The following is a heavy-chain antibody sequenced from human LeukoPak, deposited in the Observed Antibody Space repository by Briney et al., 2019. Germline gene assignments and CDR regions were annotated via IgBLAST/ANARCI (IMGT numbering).Heavy chain of an antibody. CDR3: ARKLYYYNTSPAGWFDP. V-gene: IGHV3-7*01. CDR2: INQDGSGE. D-gene: IGHD3-22*01. J-gene: IGHJ5*02. CDR1: GFTFSRYW. Sequence: GGSLRLSCAASGFTFSRYWMSWVRQGQGKGLEWVATINQDGSGEYYVDSVKGRFTISRDNAKNSLYLQISGLRAEDTAVYHCARKLYYYNTSPAGWFDPWGQGTMVTVS.